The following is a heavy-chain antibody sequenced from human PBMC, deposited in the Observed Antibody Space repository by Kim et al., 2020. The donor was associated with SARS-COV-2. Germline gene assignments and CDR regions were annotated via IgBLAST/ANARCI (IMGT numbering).Heavy chain of an antibody. Sequence: GGSLRLSCAASGFTFINTWMSWVRQAPGKGLEWVGRIKSKTDGGTTDYAAPVKGRFTISRDDSKTTLYLQMNSLKTEDTAVYYCITDPTDFIVVVATSYFDLWGRGTLVTVSS. CDR3: ITDPTDFIVVVATSYFDL. V-gene: IGHV3-15*01. J-gene: IGHJ2*01. D-gene: IGHD2-21*01. CDR2: IKSKTDGGTT. CDR1: GFTFINTW.